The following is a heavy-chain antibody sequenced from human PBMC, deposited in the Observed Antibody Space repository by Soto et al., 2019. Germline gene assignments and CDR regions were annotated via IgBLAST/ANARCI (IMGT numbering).Heavy chain of an antibody. D-gene: IGHD2-2*01. Sequence: GGSLRLSCAASGFTFSSYATIWVRQAPGKGLEWVSAISGSGGSTYYADSVKGRFTISRDNSKNTLYLQMNSLRAEDTAVYYCAKVTIVVPGDTAAYWGQGSLVTGSS. CDR1: GFTFSSYA. J-gene: IGHJ4*02. CDR3: AKVTIVVPGDTAAY. V-gene: IGHV3-23*01. CDR2: ISGSGGST.